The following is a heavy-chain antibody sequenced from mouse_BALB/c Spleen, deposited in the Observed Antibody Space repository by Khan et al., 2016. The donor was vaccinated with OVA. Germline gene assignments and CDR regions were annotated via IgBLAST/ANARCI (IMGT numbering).Heavy chain of an antibody. J-gene: IGHJ1*01. CDR2: IYPGVGYI. CDR3: TRWATWFFDV. V-gene: IGHV1-63*02. D-gene: IGHD3-1*01. Sequence: QVQLQQPGAELVRPGTLVKISCKASGYTFTNYWLGWVKQRPGHGLEWIGDIYPGVGYINYNERFKGKATLTAGTSSSTAYIQRSSLTSEDAAVYFCTRWATWFFDVWGAGTTVTVSS. CDR1: GYTFTNYW.